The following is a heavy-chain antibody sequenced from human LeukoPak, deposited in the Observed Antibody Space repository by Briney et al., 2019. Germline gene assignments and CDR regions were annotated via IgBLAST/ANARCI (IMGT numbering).Heavy chain of an antibody. J-gene: IGHJ4*02. CDR3: AAVVATAPDY. CDR2: VYYTGST. Sequence: KTSETLSLTCTVSGGSISSDTYYWGWIRQPPGKGLEWIGSVYYTGSTYYNPSLKSRVTISADTSKNQFSLKLSSATAADTAVYYCAAVVATAPDYWGQGALVTVSS. D-gene: IGHD2-21*02. V-gene: IGHV4-39*01. CDR1: GGSISSDTYY.